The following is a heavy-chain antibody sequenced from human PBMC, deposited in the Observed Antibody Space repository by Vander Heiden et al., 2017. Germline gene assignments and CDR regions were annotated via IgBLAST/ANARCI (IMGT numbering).Heavy chain of an antibody. Sequence: QVQEQRWGARLLRPSQTLSPPCDIYGGSITGYYWSWIRQSPGEGLEWIGEINRSGSTSYNPSLEGRVTISIDTSKNQFSLRLTSVTAADTAVYYCARASPCSTPNCYGAGWGYYYYYGLDVWGQGTTVIVSS. D-gene: IGHD2-2*01. CDR2: INRSGST. CDR3: ARASPCSTPNCYGAGWGYYYYYGLDV. J-gene: IGHJ6*02. V-gene: IGHV4-34*01. CDR1: GGSITGYY.